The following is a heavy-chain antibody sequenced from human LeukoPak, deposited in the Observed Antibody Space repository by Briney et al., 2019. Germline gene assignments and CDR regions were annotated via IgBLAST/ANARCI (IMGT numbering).Heavy chain of an antibody. J-gene: IGHJ1*01. D-gene: IGHD3-22*01. V-gene: IGHV3-15*01. CDR3: TTTNYYDSSGYYYLGYFQH. CDR2: IKSKTDGGTT. Sequence: GGSLRLSCAASGFTFSNAWMSWVRRAPGKGLEWVGRIKSKTDGGTTDYAAPVKGRFTISRDDSENTLYLQMNSLKTEDTAVYYCTTTNYYDSSGYYYLGYFQHWGQGTLVTVSS. CDR1: GFTFSNAW.